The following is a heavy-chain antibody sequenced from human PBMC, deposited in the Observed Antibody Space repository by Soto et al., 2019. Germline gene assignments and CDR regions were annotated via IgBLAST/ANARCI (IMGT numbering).Heavy chain of an antibody. V-gene: IGHV3-30-3*01. CDR3: ARFGYSSSWPFDY. Sequence: GGSLRLSCAAFRFTFSSYAMHWVRQAPGKGLEWVAVISYDRSNKYYADSVKGRFTISRDNSKNTLYLQMNSLRAEDTAVYYCARFGYSSSWPFDYWGQGTLVTVSS. J-gene: IGHJ4*02. CDR2: ISYDRSNK. CDR1: RFTFSSYA. D-gene: IGHD6-13*01.